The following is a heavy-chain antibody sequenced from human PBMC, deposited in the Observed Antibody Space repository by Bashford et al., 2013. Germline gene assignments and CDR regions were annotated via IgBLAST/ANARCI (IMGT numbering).Heavy chain of an antibody. V-gene: IGHV4-30-4*01. CDR3: ARGSNWSSTWIDN. CDR2: IYYSGNT. J-gene: IGHJ5*02. Sequence: IRQPPGKGLEWIGYIYYSGNTYTTYYNPSLKSRVIISVDTSKNQFSLKLRSVTAADTAVYFCARGSNWSSTWIDNWGQGTLVTVSS. D-gene: IGHD1-1*01.